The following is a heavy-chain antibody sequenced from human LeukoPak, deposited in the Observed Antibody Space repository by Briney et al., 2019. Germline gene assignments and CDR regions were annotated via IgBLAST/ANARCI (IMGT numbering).Heavy chain of an antibody. CDR1: GFTFSSYW. J-gene: IGHJ4*02. D-gene: IGHD6-19*01. V-gene: IGHV3-7*03. CDR3: ARDSEQWLVREGYFDY. CDR2: IKQDGSEK. Sequence: GGSLGLSCAASGFTFSSYWMSWVRQAPGKGLEWVANIKQDGSEKYYVDSVKGRFTISRDNAKHSLYLRMNSLRTEDTAVYYCARDSEQWLVREGYFDYWGQGTLVTVSS.